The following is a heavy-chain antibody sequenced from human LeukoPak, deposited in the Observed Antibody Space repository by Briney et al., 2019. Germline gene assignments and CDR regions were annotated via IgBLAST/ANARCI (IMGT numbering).Heavy chain of an antibody. CDR3: AKDLGRYRNNYFDY. V-gene: IGHV3-23*01. Sequence: LPGGSLRLSCAAPGFTFNSYAMSWVRQAPEKGLEWVATISGSGGGTYYADSVKGRFTISRDDSKNTLYLQMNSLRAEDTAVYYCAKDLGRYRNNYFDYWGQGTLVTVSS. CDR2: ISGSGGGT. J-gene: IGHJ4*02. CDR1: GFTFNSYA. D-gene: IGHD1-26*01.